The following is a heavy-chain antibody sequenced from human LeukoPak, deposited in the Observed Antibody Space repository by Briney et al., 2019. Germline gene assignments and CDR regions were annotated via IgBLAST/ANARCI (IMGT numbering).Heavy chain of an antibody. CDR1: GYTFTGYY. J-gene: IGHJ4*02. V-gene: IGHV1-2*02. CDR2: INPNSGGT. CDR3: ARVGVRSITMVRGVIIATYDY. Sequence: ASVKVSCKASGYTFTGYYMHWVRQAPGQGLEWMGWINPNSGGTNYAQKFQGRVTMTRDTSISTAYMELSRLRSDDTAVYYCARVGVRSITMVRGVIIATYDYWGQGTLVTVSP. D-gene: IGHD3-10*01.